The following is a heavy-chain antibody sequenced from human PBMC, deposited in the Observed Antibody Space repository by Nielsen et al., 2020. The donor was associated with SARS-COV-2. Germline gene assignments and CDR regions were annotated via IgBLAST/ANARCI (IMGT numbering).Heavy chain of an antibody. CDR2: IIPIFGTA. Sequence: SVKVSCKASGGTFSSYAISWVRQAPGQGLEWMGGIIPIFGTANYAQKFQGRVTITADESTSTAYMELSSLRSEDTAVYYCASILLWFGGDYYYYYYMDVWGKGTTVTVSS. J-gene: IGHJ6*03. CDR1: GGTFSSYA. CDR3: ASILLWFGGDYYYYYYMDV. D-gene: IGHD3-10*01. V-gene: IGHV1-69*13.